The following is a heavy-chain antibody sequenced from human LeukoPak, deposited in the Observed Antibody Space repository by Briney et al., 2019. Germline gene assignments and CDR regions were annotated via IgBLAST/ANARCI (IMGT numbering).Heavy chain of an antibody. CDR3: ARAKIAAAGTGAFDV. Sequence: GGSLRLSCAASGFTVSSHYMSWVRQAPGKGLEWVSAFSATDGSAQYAESVEGRFTISRDNSKNTLFLQMNSLGAEDTAVYYCARAKIAAAGTGAFDVWGQGTLVTVSS. V-gene: IGHV3-23*01. D-gene: IGHD6-13*01. J-gene: IGHJ3*01. CDR1: GFTVSSHY. CDR2: FSATDGSA.